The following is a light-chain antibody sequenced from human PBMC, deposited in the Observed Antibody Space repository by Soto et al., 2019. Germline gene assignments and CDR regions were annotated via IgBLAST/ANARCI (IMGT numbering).Light chain of an antibody. Sequence: IVMTQSPDTLSLSPGESATLSCRASQSVRDNVAWYQQKPGQAPRLLIHGTSKRATGIPARFRGSVSGTEFPLTISSLESEDFAIYFCQQYDNRPQLVGQGTKLEMK. CDR1: QSVRDN. CDR3: QQYDNRPQL. CDR2: GTS. J-gene: IGKJ2*01. V-gene: IGKV3-15*01.